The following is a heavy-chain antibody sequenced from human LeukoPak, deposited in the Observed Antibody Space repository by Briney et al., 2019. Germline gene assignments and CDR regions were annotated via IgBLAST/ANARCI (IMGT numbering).Heavy chain of an antibody. J-gene: IGHJ4*02. Sequence: PSETLSLTCAVYGGSFSGYYWSWIRQPPGKGLEWIGEINHSGSTNHNPSLKSRVTISVDTSKNQFSLKLSSVTAADTAVYYCARGQIRDGYNYDEYWGQGTLVTVSS. V-gene: IGHV4-34*01. D-gene: IGHD5-24*01. CDR2: INHSGST. CDR1: GGSFSGYY. CDR3: ARGQIRDGYNYDEY.